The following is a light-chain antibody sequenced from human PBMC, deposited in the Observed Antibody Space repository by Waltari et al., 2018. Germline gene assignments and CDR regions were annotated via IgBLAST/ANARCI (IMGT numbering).Light chain of an antibody. CDR3: MQSIQLGQ. V-gene: IGKV2D-29*01. CDR1: QSLLHRNGKSF. CDR2: EVS. Sequence: DLLMTQTPVSLSVTPEQPASISCNPSQSLLHRNGKSFLYWYLQKPGQPPQLLIYEVSNRFPGVPDRSSGSGSGTDLTRKSSRVEPEDVGVYYCMQSIQLGQLGPGTKVEIK. J-gene: IGKJ1*01.